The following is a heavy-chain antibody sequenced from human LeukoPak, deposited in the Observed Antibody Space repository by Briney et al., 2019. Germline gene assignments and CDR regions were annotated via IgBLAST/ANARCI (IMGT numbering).Heavy chain of an antibody. CDR2: IRAYNDDT. V-gene: IGHV1-18*01. Sequence: GASVTVSYTASVYTFTIYGINWVRQAPGQGLEWLGWIRAYNDDTNYAPKFQGRVIMTTDTSTNTAYMELRSLRSDDTAVYYCARDPLEYFDSSNHGHWGQGTLLTVSS. CDR1: VYTFTIYG. J-gene: IGHJ4*02. CDR3: ARDPLEYFDSSNHGH. D-gene: IGHD3-22*01.